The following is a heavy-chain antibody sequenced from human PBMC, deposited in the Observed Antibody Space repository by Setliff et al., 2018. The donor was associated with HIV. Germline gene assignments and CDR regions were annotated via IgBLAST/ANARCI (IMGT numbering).Heavy chain of an antibody. D-gene: IGHD3-10*01. V-gene: IGHV4-34*01. J-gene: IGHJ6*02. CDR2: INHHKHT. Sequence: SETLSLTCVVYGGSFGGYYWSWIRQPPGKGLEWIGEINHHKHTNYNPSLKSRVTMSVDTSKNQFSLELSSVTAADTAVYYCARVRGRYYYHYAMDVWGQGTTVTVSS. CDR1: GGSFGGYY. CDR3: ARVRGRYYYHYAMDV.